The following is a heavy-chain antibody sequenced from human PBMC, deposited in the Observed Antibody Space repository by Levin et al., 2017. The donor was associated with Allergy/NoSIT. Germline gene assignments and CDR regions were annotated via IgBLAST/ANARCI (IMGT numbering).Heavy chain of an antibody. CDR1: GGSISNYY. V-gene: IGHV4-59*01. CDR2: IYYSGST. CDR3: ARDSVSSAYDAGTFDI. J-gene: IGHJ3*02. Sequence: PSETLSLTCTVSGGSISNYYWSWIRQPPGKGLEWVGYIYYSGSTSYNPSLKSRVTISLDTSKNQFSLKLSSVTAADTAVYYCARDSVSSAYDAGTFDIWGQGTMVTVSS. D-gene: IGHD3-22*01.